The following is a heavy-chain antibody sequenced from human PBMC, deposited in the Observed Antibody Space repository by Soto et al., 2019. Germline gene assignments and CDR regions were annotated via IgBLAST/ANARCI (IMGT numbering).Heavy chain of an antibody. J-gene: IGHJ4*02. V-gene: IGHV1-3*01. CDR3: ASADGISTGYYTCAH. CDR1: GYTFTSYA. Sequence: ASVKVSCKASGYTFTSYAMHWVRQAPGQRLEWMGWINAGNGNTKYSQKFQGRVTITRDTSASTAYMELSSLRSEDTAVYYCASADGISTGYYTCAHWGQGALVTGS. D-gene: IGHD3-9*01. CDR2: INAGNGNT.